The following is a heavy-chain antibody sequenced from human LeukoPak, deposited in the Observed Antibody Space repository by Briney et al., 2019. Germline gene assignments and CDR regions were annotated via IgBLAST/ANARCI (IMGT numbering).Heavy chain of an antibody. CDR2: VYSGGRT. Sequence: GGSLRLSCAASGFTVSSNYMSWARQAPGKGLEWVSVVYSGGRTYYADSVKGRFTISSHNSKNTLYLQMNSLRAEDTAVYYCARVNGGGFDHWGQGTLVTVSA. V-gene: IGHV3-53*04. J-gene: IGHJ4*02. CDR1: GFTVSSNY. D-gene: IGHD3-10*01. CDR3: ARVNGGGFDH.